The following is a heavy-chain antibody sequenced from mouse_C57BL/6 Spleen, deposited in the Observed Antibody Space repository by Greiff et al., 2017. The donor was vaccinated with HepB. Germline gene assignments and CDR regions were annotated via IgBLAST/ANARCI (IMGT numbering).Heavy chain of an antibody. V-gene: IGHV1-82*01. D-gene: IGHD1-1*01. CDR2: IYPGDGDT. Sequence: QVQLQQSGPELVKPGASVKISCKASGYAFSSSWMNWVKQRPGKGLEWIGRIYPGDGDTNYNGKFKGKATLTADKSSSTACMQLSSLTSEDSAVYFCAREGYYGSRPFDYWGQGTTLTVSS. J-gene: IGHJ2*01. CDR3: AREGYYGSRPFDY. CDR1: GYAFSSSW.